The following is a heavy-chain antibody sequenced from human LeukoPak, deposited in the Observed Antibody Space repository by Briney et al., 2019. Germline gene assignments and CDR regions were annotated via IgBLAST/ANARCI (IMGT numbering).Heavy chain of an antibody. Sequence: GGSLRLSSAAPGFTFSSYSMSGVREALGKGREWVSSISSSSNYIYYAVSGKGEFTIYRDNGKNSLYLQINSLRAEDTAVYYCARDLFEDYYYSGMDVWGQGTTVTVS. V-gene: IGHV3-21*01. CDR1: GFTFSSYS. J-gene: IGHJ6*02. D-gene: IGHD3-16*01. CDR2: ISSSSNYI. CDR3: ARDLFEDYYYSGMDV.